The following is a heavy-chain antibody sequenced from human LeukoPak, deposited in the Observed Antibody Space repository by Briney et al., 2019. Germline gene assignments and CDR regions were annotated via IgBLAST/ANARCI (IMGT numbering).Heavy chain of an antibody. J-gene: IGHJ4*02. CDR2: IYPGDSDA. CDR3: ARRRDLYSGSYYPFDY. D-gene: IGHD1-26*01. CDR1: GYSFTSYW. V-gene: IGHV5-51*01. Sequence: GESLKISCKGSGYSFTSYWIGWVRQMPGKGLKWMGMIYPGDSDARYSPSFQGQVTISADKSISTAYLQWSSLKASDTAMYYCARRRDLYSGSYYPFDYWGQGTLVTVSS.